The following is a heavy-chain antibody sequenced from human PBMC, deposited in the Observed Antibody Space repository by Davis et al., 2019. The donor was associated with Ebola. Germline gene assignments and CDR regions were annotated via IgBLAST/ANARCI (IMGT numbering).Heavy chain of an antibody. D-gene: IGHD1-26*01. Sequence: ASVKVSCKASGGTFSSYAISWVRQAPGQGLEWMGWISAYNGNTNYAQKLQGRVTMTTDTSTSTAYMELRSLRSDDTAVYYCARVSLREWELLGLDYWGQGTLVTVSS. CDR2: ISAYNGNT. J-gene: IGHJ4*02. CDR1: GGTFSSYA. V-gene: IGHV1-18*01. CDR3: ARVSLREWELLGLDY.